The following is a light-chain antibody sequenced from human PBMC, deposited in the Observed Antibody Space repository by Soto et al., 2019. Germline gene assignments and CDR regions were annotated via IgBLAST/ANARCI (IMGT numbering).Light chain of an antibody. CDR3: QQYNDWPLFT. CDR2: GAS. J-gene: IGKJ5*01. Sequence: EIMMTQSPATLSVSPGETATLSCRASQSVSSYLAWYQQKPGQAPRLLIYGASTRATGIPARFSGSGSGTEFHLPISGLPSEDFAVYSCQQYNDWPLFTFGQGTRLDIK. CDR1: QSVSSY. V-gene: IGKV3-15*01.